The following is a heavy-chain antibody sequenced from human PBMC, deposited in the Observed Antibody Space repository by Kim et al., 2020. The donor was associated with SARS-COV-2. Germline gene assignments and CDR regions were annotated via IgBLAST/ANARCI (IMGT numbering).Heavy chain of an antibody. CDR1: GFTFSSYG. Sequence: GGSLRLSCAASGFTFSSYGMHWVRQAPGKGLEWVAVIWYDGSNKYYADSVKGRFTISRDNSKNTLYLQMNSLRAADTAVYYCAKTDYGDSGLFDYWGQGTLVTVSS. D-gene: IGHD4-17*01. J-gene: IGHJ4*02. CDR2: IWYDGSNK. V-gene: IGHV3-33*06. CDR3: AKTDYGDSGLFDY.